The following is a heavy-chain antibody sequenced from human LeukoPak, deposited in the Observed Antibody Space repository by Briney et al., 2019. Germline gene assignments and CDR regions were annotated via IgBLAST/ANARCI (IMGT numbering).Heavy chain of an antibody. V-gene: IGHV1-18*01. Sequence: ASVNVSCKASGYTFTSYGISWVRQAAGQGLEWMGWISAYNGNTKYAQKLQGRVTMTTDTSTSTAYMELRSLRSDDTAVYYCARDGRSIEAYYFDYWGQGTLVTVSS. CDR3: ARDGRSIEAYYFDY. CDR1: GYTFTSYG. D-gene: IGHD6-25*01. CDR2: ISAYNGNT. J-gene: IGHJ4*02.